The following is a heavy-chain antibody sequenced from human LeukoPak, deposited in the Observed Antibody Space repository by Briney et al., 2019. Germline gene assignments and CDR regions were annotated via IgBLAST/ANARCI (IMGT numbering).Heavy chain of an antibody. V-gene: IGHV3-11*04. J-gene: IGHJ3*01. CDR2: ISGSRSTT. D-gene: IGHD3-22*01. Sequence: GGSLRLSCAASGFIFTDYYMSWIRQAPGKGLEWVSYISGSRSTTYYADSVKGRFTISRDNVKNSLFLQMDSLRAEDTALYFWARVYYNSLLYAFDVWGQGTMVSVTS. CDR3: ARVYYNSLLYAFDV. CDR1: GFIFTDYY.